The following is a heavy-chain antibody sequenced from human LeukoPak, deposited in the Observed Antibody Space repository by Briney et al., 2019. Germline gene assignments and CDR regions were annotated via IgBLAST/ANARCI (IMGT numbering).Heavy chain of an antibody. V-gene: IGHV3-11*01. CDR2: ISSSGSTI. D-gene: IGHD3-3*01. Sequence: GGSLRLSCAASGFTFSDYYMSWIRQAPGKGLEWVSYISSSGSTIYYADSVKGRFTISRDNAKNSLYLQMNSLRAEDTAVYYCARGPITIFGVVIMGPYRMDVWGPGTTVTVSS. J-gene: IGHJ6*02. CDR1: GFTFSDYY. CDR3: ARGPITIFGVVIMGPYRMDV.